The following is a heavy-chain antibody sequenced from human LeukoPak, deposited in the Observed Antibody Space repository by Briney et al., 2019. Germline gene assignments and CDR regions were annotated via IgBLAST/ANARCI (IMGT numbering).Heavy chain of an antibody. V-gene: IGHV3-74*01. D-gene: IGHD3-10*01. CDR1: GFTFSNYW. CDR2: ISSDASST. CDR3: EREFEGQEAGAYGSGSYDVFDI. Sequence: GRSLSLSCAASGFTFSNYWMHWVRRAPAKGLVWVSRISSDASSTSYADSVKVRFTISRDNPKNPLFMRMASLRAEATAVYCCEREFEGQEAGAYGSGSYDVFDIWGQGTMVTVSS. J-gene: IGHJ3*02.